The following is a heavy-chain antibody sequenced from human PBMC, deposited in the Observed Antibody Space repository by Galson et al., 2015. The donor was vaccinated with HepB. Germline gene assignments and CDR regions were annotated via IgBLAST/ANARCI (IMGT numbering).Heavy chain of an antibody. D-gene: IGHD1-26*01. CDR2: IKQDGSEK. J-gene: IGHJ4*02. V-gene: IGHV3-7*03. CDR3: ARDRLPTLISGSYSL. CDR1: GFTFSSYW. Sequence: SLRLSCAASGFTFSSYWMSWVRQAPGKGLEWVANIKQDGSEKYYVDSVKGRFTISRDNAKNSLYLQMNSLRAEDTAVYYCARDRLPTLISGSYSLWGQGTLVTVSS.